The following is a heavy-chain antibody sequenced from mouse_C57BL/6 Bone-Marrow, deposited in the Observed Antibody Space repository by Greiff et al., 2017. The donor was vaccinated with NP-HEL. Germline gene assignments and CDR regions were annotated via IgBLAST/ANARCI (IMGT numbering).Heavy chain of an antibody. CDR1: GYTFTSYW. CDR3: ARWLRQSYYAMDY. D-gene: IGHD2-2*01. J-gene: IGHJ4*01. CDR2: IYPGSGST. V-gene: IGHV1-55*01. Sequence: VQLQQSGAELVKPGASVKMSCKASGYTFTSYWITWVKQRPGQGLEWIGDIYPGSGSTNYNEKFKSKATLTVDTSSSTAYMQLSSLTSEDSAVYYCARWLRQSYYAMDYWGQGTSVTVSS.